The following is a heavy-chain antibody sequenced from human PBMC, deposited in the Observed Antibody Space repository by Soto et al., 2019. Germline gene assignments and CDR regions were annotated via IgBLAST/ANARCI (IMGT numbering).Heavy chain of an antibody. D-gene: IGHD3-10*01. V-gene: IGHV1-3*01. CDR3: ASGFGELLSDYKYYGMDV. J-gene: IGHJ6*02. CDR2: IIAGNGNT. Sequence: QVQLVQSGAEVKKPGASVKVSCKASGYTFPVYAINWVRQAPGQRPEWMGWIIAGNGNTKYSQKFQGRVTIIRDTSASTAYMELRSLRSDDTAVYYCASGFGELLSDYKYYGMDVWGQGTTVTVS. CDR1: GYTFPVYA.